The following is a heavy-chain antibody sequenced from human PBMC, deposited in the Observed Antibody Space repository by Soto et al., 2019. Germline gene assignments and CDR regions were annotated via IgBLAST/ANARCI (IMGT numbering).Heavy chain of an antibody. J-gene: IGHJ4*02. CDR2: IIPIFGTA. CDR1: GRTFSSYA. CDR3: SRQRSFDY. V-gene: IGHV1-69*13. Sequence: SGKVSGKASGRTFSSYAISWVRQAPGQGLEWMGGIIPIFGTANYAQKFQSRVTSTADESTSTAYMELSSLRSEHTAVYYCSRQRSFDYWHKESLGTVSS. D-gene: IGHD3-10*01.